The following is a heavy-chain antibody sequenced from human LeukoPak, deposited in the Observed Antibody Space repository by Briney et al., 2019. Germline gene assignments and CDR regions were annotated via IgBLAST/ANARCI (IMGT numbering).Heavy chain of an antibody. CDR1: GGSISSYY. CDR2: IYYSGST. CDR3: ARDRRSSGWYVFYMDV. D-gene: IGHD6-19*01. V-gene: IGHV4-59*01. Sequence: PSETPSLTCTVSGGSISSYYWSWIRQPPGKGLEWIGYIYYSGSTNYNPSLKSRVTISVDTSKNQFSLKLSSVTAADTAVYYCARDRRSSGWYVFYMDVWGKGTTVTVSS. J-gene: IGHJ6*03.